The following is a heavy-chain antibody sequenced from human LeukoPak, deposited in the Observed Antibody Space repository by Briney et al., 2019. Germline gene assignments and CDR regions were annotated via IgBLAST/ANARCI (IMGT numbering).Heavy chain of an antibody. CDR1: GFTFSSYA. V-gene: IGHV3-30-3*01. CDR3: ARGDYGGTLDY. J-gene: IGHJ4*02. Sequence: PGGSLRLSCAASGFTFSSYAMYWVRQAPGKGLEWVAVISYDGSNKYYADSVKGRFTISRDNSKNTLYLQMNSLRAEDTAVYYCARGDYGGTLDYWGQGTLVTVSS. D-gene: IGHD4-17*01. CDR2: ISYDGSNK.